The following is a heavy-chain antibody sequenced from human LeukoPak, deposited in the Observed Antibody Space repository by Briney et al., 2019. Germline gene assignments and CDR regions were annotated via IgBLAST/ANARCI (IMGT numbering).Heavy chain of an antibody. CDR2: IKQDGSEK. Sequence: GGSLRLSCAASGFTFSSYWTSWVRQAPGKGLEWVANIKQDGSEKYYVDSVKGRFTISRDNAKNSLYLQMNSLRAEDTAVYYCARDLTYYFDYWGQGTLVTVSS. D-gene: IGHD4/OR15-4a*01. CDR1: GFTFSSYW. V-gene: IGHV3-7*01. J-gene: IGHJ4*02. CDR3: ARDLTYYFDY.